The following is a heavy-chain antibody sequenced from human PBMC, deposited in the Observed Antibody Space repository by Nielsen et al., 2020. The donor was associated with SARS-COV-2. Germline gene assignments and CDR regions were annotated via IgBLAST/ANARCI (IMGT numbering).Heavy chain of an antibody. CDR3: ARSPYYDILTGTIDY. D-gene: IGHD3-9*01. V-gene: IGHV3-7*01. Sequence: GESLKISCAASGFTFSSYWMSWVRQAPGKGLEWVANIKQDGSEKYYVDSVKGRFTISRDNAKNSLYLQMNSLRDEDTAVYYCARSPYYDILTGTIDYWGQGTLVTVSS. CDR2: IKQDGSEK. CDR1: GFTFSSYW. J-gene: IGHJ4*02.